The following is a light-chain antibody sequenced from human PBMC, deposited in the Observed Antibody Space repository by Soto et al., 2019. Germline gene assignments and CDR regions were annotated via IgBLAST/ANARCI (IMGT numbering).Light chain of an antibody. CDR1: QSVSSSY. CDR3: HQYGSSPST. V-gene: IGKV3-20*01. CDR2: GAS. Sequence: ENVLTQSPGTLSLSPGERATLSCRASQSVSSSYLAWYQQRPGQAPRLLIYGASSRATGIPDRFSGSGSGTDFILTISRLEPEDFAVYYCHQYGSSPSTFGQGTKVDI. J-gene: IGKJ1*01.